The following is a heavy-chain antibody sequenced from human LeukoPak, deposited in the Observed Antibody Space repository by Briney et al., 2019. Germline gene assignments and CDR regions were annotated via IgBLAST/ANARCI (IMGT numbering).Heavy chain of an antibody. V-gene: IGHV4-59*01. CDR1: GGSISSYY. CDR2: IYYSGST. D-gene: IGHD3-10*01. Sequence: PSETLSLTCTVSGGSISSYYWSWIRQPPGKGLEWIGYIYYSGSTYYNPSLRSRVTISVDTSKNQFSLKLSSVTAADTAVYYCARVRITMVRGGYYYYMDVWGKGTTVTISS. CDR3: ARVRITMVRGGYYYYMDV. J-gene: IGHJ6*03.